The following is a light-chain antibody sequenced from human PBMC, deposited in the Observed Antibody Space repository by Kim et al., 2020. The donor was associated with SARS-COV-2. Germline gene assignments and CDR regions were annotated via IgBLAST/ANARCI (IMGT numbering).Light chain of an antibody. J-gene: IGLJ2*01. CDR3: AAWDGSLSGLV. V-gene: IGLV1-47*01. CDR1: SSNIGSTY. Sequence: GQGVTISCSGSSSNIGSTYVYWYHQYPGTAPKLLIYKNNQRPSGVPDRFSGSKSGTSASLAISGPRSEDEADYYCAAWDGSLSGLVFGGGTQLTVL. CDR2: KNN.